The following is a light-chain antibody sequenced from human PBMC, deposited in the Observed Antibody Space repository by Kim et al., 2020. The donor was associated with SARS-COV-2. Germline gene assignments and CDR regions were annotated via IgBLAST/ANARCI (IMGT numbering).Light chain of an antibody. J-gene: IGKJ1*01. CDR1: QNIITL. Sequence: GDRVTITCRASQNIITLLAWYQHKPGKVPKLLIYDASILEGGVPSRFSGSRSGTEFTLTVSSLQPDDFATYYCQQYTDYSPWTFGQGTKVDIK. CDR3: QQYTDYSPWT. V-gene: IGKV1-5*01. CDR2: DAS.